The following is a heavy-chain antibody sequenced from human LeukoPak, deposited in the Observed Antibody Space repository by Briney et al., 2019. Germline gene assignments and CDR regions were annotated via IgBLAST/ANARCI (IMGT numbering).Heavy chain of an antibody. CDR3: ASAWFGVLAA. D-gene: IGHD3-10*01. CDR2: INHSGST. Sequence: SETLSLTCAVYGGSFSGYYWSWIRQPPGKGLEWIGEINHSGSTNYNPSLKSRVTISVDTSKNQFSLKLSSVTAADMAVYYCASAWFGVLAAWGQGTLVTVSS. J-gene: IGHJ5*02. V-gene: IGHV4-34*01. CDR1: GGSFSGYY.